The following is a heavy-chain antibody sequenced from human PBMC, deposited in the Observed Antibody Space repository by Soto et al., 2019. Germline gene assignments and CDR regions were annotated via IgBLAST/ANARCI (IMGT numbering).Heavy chain of an antibody. Sequence: QVQLQESGPGLVKPSETLSLTCAVSGYSISSGYYWGWIRQPPGKGLEWIGSIYHSGSTYYSPSLKSRFTISVDTSKNQFSLKLSSVTAAETAVYYCARGTFDSRRSPRDWKVWGQGTLVTVSS. V-gene: IGHV4-38-2*01. CDR1: GYSISSGYY. D-gene: IGHD1-1*01. CDR2: IYHSGST. J-gene: IGHJ4*02. CDR3: ARGTFDSRRSPRDWKV.